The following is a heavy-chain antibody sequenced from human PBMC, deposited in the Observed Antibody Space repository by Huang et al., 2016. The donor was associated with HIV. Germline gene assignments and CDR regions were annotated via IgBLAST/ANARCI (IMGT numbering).Heavy chain of an antibody. CDR1: GYTFISYG. D-gene: IGHD4-17*01. J-gene: IGHJ6*02. CDR3: ARDLGTTVVPDGMDV. Sequence: QVQLVQSGAEVKKPGASVKVSCRASGYTFISYGITWVRQAPGQGLEWMGWISPSYGYTNYAQQLQGRVNMTTDTSTNTVYMEVRSLRSDDTAVYYCARDLGTTVVPDGMDVWGQGTTVTVSS. V-gene: IGHV1-18*04. CDR2: ISPSYGYT.